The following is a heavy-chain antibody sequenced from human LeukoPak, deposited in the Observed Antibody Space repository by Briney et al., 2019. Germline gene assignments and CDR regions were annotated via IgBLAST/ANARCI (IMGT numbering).Heavy chain of an antibody. CDR3: ARDFGGYCSSTNCYLGHLDY. D-gene: IGHD2-2*01. Sequence: MPGGSLRLSCAASGFTFSSYTMNWVRQAPGKGLEWVSSIISSGAYIYYADSVKGRFTISRDNAKNSLYLQMNSLRAEDTAVYYCARDFGGYCSSTNCYLGHLDYWGQGTLVTVSS. CDR2: IISSGAYI. CDR1: GFTFSSYT. J-gene: IGHJ4*02. V-gene: IGHV3-21*03.